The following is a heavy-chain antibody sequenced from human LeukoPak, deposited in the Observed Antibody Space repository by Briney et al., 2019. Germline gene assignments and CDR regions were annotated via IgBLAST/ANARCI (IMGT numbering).Heavy chain of an antibody. CDR1: GYTFTSYY. D-gene: IGHD5-18*01. V-gene: IGHV1-46*01. CDR3: ARNRVRLRDTAMPDY. Sequence: ASVKVSCKASGYTFTSYYMHWVRQAPGQGLEWMGIINPSGGSTSYAQKFQGRVTMTRDMSTSTVYMELSSLRSEDTAVYYRARNRVRLRDTAMPDYWGQGTLVTVSS. CDR2: INPSGGST. J-gene: IGHJ4*02.